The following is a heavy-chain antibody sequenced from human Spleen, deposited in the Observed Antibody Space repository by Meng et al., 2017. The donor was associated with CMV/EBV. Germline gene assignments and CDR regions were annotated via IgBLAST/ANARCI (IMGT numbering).Heavy chain of an antibody. J-gene: IGHJ4*02. Sequence: GESLKISCAASGLTFRNQAMHWVRQAPGKGLEWISVLHSDGFTKYADSVKGRFTISRDNPKNTLDLEMSSLRTEDTAVYYCARGILGGYYDSRGYVTDFWGQGTLVTVSS. D-gene: IGHD3-22*01. CDR1: GLTFRNQA. CDR2: LHSDGFT. V-gene: IGHV3-66*02. CDR3: ARGILGGYYDSRGYVTDF.